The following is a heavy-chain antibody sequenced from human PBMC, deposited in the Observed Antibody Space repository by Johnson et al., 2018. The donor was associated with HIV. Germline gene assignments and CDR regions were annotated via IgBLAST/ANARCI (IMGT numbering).Heavy chain of an antibody. J-gene: IGHJ3*02. CDR2: ISSSGSTI. D-gene: IGHD3-16*01. CDR3: AREATYYDYVWGSYAFDI. V-gene: IGHV3-11*01. Sequence: VQLVESGGTLVQPGGSLRLSCAASGFTVSNTFMDWVRQAPGKGLEWVSYISSSGSTIYYADSVKGRFTISRDNAKNSLYLQMNSLRAEDTAFYYCAREATYYDYVWGSYAFDIWGQGTMVTVSS. CDR1: GFTVSNTF.